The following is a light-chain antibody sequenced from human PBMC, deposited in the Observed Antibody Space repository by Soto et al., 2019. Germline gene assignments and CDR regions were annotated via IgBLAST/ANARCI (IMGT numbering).Light chain of an antibody. Sequence: EIVLTQSPATLSLSPGERATLSCKASQSVNTYLAWYQQRPGQAPRLLIFGASTRATGIPDRFSGSGSATEFTLSLTRLEPEDSAVYYCQQYSSSPRTFGQGTKLEIK. J-gene: IGKJ2*01. CDR1: QSVNTY. V-gene: IGKV3-20*01. CDR3: QQYSSSPRT. CDR2: GAS.